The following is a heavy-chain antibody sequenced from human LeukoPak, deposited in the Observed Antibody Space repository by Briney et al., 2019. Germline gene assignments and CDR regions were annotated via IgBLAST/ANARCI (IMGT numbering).Heavy chain of an antibody. CDR2: IYYSGST. J-gene: IGHJ2*01. CDR1: GGSISSYC. D-gene: IGHD3-22*01. CDR3: ARIYYYDSSGYSTIYWYFDL. Sequence: SETLSLTCTVSGGSISSYCWSWIRQPPGKGLEWIGYIYYSGSTNYNPSLKSRVTISVDTSKNQFSLKLSSVTAADTAVYYCARIYYYDSSGYSTIYWYFDLWGRGTLVTVSS. V-gene: IGHV4-59*08.